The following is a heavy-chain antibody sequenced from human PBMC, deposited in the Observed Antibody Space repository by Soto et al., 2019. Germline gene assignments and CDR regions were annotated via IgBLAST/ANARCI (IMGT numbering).Heavy chain of an antibody. CDR1: ALTFSRYW. CDR3: AGLYGKFDY. CDR2: INSDGSST. D-gene: IGHD2-8*01. V-gene: IGHV3-74*01. J-gene: IGHJ4*02. Sequence: GGSLRLSCAASALTFSRYWMHWVRQAPGKGLVWVSRINSDGSSTRYADSVKGRFTISRANAKNSLYLQMNGLSSGDTAIYYRAGLYGKFDYWGQGAQVTVSS.